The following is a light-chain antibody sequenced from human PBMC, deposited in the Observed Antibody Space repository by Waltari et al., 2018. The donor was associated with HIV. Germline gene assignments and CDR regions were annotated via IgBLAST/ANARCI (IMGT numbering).Light chain of an antibody. Sequence: QSALTQPASVSGSPGQSITISCTGTSSDVGRYNIVSWYQQHPGKAPKLMIYEGRKRPSGVSNRFSGSKSGNTASLTISGLQAEDEADYYCCSYAGSSLYVFGTGTKVTVL. CDR1: SSDVGRYNI. CDR2: EGR. V-gene: IGLV2-23*01. CDR3: CSYAGSSLYV. J-gene: IGLJ1*01.